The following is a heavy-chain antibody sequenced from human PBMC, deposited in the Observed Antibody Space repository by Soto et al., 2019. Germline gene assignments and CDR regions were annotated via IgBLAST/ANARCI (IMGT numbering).Heavy chain of an antibody. CDR3: AKDRDADDVGAPIDY. CDR1: GFTFSSYA. J-gene: IGHJ4*02. Sequence: GGSLRLSCAASGFTFSSYAMSWVRQAPGKGLEWVSAISGSGGSTYYADSVKGRFTISRDNSKNTLYLQMNSLRAEDTAVYYCAKDRDADDVGAPIDYWGQGTLVTVSS. D-gene: IGHD3-10*01. CDR2: ISGSGGST. V-gene: IGHV3-23*01.